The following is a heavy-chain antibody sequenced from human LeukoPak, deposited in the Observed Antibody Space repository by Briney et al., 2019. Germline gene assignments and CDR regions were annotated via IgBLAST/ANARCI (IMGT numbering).Heavy chain of an antibody. CDR1: GFTFSSYG. D-gene: IGHD3-9*01. J-gene: IGHJ6*02. CDR3: AKDLNYDILTGYSAAFGMDV. CDR2: ISYDGSNK. V-gene: IGHV3-30*18. Sequence: GGSLRLSCAASGFTFSSYGMHWVRQAPGKGLEWVAVISYDGSNKYYADSVKGRFTISRDNSKNTLYLQMNSLRAEDTAVYYCAKDLNYDILTGYSAAFGMDVWGQGTTVTVSS.